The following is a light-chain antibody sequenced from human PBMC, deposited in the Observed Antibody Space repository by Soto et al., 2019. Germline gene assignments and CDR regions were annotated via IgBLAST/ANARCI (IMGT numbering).Light chain of an antibody. CDR3: QQRSNWPPYT. V-gene: IGKV3-11*01. Sequence: EIVLTQSPATLXXXXXERATLSCRASQSVSSYLAWYQQKPGQAPRLLIYDASNRATGIPARFSGSGSGTDFTRTISSLEPEDFAVYYCQQRSNWPPYTFGQGTKLEIK. CDR2: DAS. CDR1: QSVSSY. J-gene: IGKJ2*01.